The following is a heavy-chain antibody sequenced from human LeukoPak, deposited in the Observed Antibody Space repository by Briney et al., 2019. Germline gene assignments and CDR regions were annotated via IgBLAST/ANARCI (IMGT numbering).Heavy chain of an antibody. CDR2: ISGSGGST. CDR3: AKGSGSYPLGKMVDY. CDR1: GFTLSSYA. J-gene: IGHJ4*02. D-gene: IGHD1-26*01. Sequence: GGSLRLSCAASGFTLSSYAMSWVRQAPGKGLEWVSAISGSGGSTYYADSVKGRFTISRDNSKNTLYLQMNSLRAEDTAVYYCAKGSGSYPLGKMVDYWGQGTLVTVSS. V-gene: IGHV3-23*01.